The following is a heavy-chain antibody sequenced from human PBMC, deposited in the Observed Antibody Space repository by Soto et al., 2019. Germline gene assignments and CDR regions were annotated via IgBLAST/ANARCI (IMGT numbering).Heavy chain of an antibody. V-gene: IGHV3-11*01. CDR2: ISSSGSTI. CDR3: ARAYYSNYFYYYGMEV. D-gene: IGHD4-4*01. CDR1: VFTFSDYY. Sequence: GGSLRLSCASSVFTFSDYYMSCIRHSPGKWLEWVSYISSSGSTIYYADSVKGRFTISRDNAKNSLYLQMKSLRAEDTAVYYCARAYYSNYFYYYGMEVWGQGTTVTVSS. J-gene: IGHJ6*01.